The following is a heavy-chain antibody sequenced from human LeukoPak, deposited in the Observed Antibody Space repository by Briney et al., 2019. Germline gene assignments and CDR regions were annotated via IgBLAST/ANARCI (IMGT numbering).Heavy chain of an antibody. CDR1: GFSSDY. V-gene: IGHV3-53*05. Sequence: PGGSLRLSCVVSGFSSDYMSWVRQAPGKGLEWLSNLHDAGGTYYAGSVKGRFTISRDNSKNTLYLQMSSLRTEDTAVYYCVRPIGSGWYPYDYWGQGSLVTVSS. CDR3: VRPIGSGWYPYDY. D-gene: IGHD6-19*01. J-gene: IGHJ4*02. CDR2: LHDAGGT.